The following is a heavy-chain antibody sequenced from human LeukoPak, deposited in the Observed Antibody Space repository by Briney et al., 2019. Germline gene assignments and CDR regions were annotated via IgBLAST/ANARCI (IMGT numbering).Heavy chain of an antibody. Sequence: SETLSLTCTVSGGSISSYYWSWIRQPPGKGLEWIGYIYYSGSTNYNPSLKSRVTISVDTSKNQFSLKLSSVTAADTAVYYCARHRIQLWSGDYFDYWGQGTLVTVSS. CDR2: IYYSGST. J-gene: IGHJ4*02. D-gene: IGHD5-18*01. V-gene: IGHV4-59*08. CDR3: ARHRIQLWSGDYFDY. CDR1: GGSISSYY.